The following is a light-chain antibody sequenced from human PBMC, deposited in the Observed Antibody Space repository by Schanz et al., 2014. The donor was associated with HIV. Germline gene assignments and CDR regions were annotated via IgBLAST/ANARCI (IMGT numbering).Light chain of an antibody. CDR1: QSVKSNF. Sequence: EIVLTQSPGTLSLSPGERGTLSCRASQSVKSNFIGWYQQKPGQAPRLLIFGASNRATGIPDRFSGSGSGTEFTLTISSLQSEDFAVYYCQQYGGSPRTFGQGTKVEIK. J-gene: IGKJ1*01. CDR2: GAS. V-gene: IGKV3-20*01. CDR3: QQYGGSPRT.